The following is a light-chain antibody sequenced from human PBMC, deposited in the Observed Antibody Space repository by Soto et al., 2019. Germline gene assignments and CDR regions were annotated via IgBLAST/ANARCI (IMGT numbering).Light chain of an antibody. J-gene: IGKJ2*01. CDR3: QQSYSSPYT. Sequence: DIQMTQSPSSLSASVGDRVTITCRASQTISNYLNWYQQKSGKAPKVLIYGASRLQSGVPSRYSGSGVGTDFNLNISGLQHEDFATYYCQQSYSSPYTFGHGTKVESK. CDR2: GAS. CDR1: QTISNY. V-gene: IGKV1-39*01.